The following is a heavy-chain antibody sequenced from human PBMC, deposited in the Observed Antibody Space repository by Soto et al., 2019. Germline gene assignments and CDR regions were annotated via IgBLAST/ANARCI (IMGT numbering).Heavy chain of an antibody. J-gene: IGHJ4*02. CDR2: ISGSGGST. CDR3: AKTYYYDSSGHYCDY. Sequence: GGSLRLSCAASGFTFSSYAMSWVRQAPGKGLEWVSVISGSGGSTYYADSVKGRFTISRDNSKNTVYVQMNSLRAEDTAVYYCAKTYYYDSSGHYCDYWGQGTLVTVSS. CDR1: GFTFSSYA. V-gene: IGHV3-23*01. D-gene: IGHD3-22*01.